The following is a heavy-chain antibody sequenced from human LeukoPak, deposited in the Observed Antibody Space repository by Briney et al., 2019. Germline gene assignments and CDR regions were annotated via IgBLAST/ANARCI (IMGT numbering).Heavy chain of an antibody. CDR3: ARQGDSSSWSYFDY. Sequence: SETLSPTCAVSGDSISNYYWSWIRQPPGKGLEWIGYISYTWSTNYHPSLKSRVTISLDTYQNQFSLKLNSVTAADTAVYYCARQGDSSSWSYFDYWGQGTLVTVSS. V-gene: IGHV4-59*08. CDR2: ISYTWST. D-gene: IGHD6-13*01. CDR1: GDSISNYY. J-gene: IGHJ4*02.